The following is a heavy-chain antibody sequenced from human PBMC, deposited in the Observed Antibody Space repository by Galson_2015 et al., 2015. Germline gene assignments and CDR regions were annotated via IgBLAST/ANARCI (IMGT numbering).Heavy chain of an antibody. V-gene: IGHV3-23*01. Sequence: LRLSCAASGFTFSSYAMSWVRQAPGKGLEWVSAISGSGGSTYYADSVKGRFTISRDNSKNTLYLQMNSLRAEDTAVYYCAKDRYGSGWYNDAFDIWGQGTMVTVSS. CDR1: GFTFSSYA. J-gene: IGHJ3*02. CDR2: ISGSGGST. D-gene: IGHD6-19*01. CDR3: AKDRYGSGWYNDAFDI.